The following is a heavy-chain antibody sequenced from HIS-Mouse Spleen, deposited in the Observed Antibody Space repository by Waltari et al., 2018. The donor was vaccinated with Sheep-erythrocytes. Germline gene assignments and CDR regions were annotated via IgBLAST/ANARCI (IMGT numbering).Heavy chain of an antibody. CDR3: AKDQSSWYLDY. V-gene: IGHV3-30*18. Sequence: QVQLVESGGGGVPPGRSLRLSCGASGFAFSGRGRHWFRRAPGKGLEWVAVISYDGSNKYYADSVKGRFTISRDNSKNTLYLQMNSLRAEDTAVYYCAKDQSSWYLDYWGQGTLVTVSS. CDR1: GFAFSGRG. D-gene: IGHD6-13*01. CDR2: ISYDGSNK. J-gene: IGHJ4*02.